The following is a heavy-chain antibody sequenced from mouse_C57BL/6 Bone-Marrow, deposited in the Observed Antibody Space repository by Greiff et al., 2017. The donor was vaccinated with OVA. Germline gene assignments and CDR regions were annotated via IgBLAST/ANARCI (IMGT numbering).Heavy chain of an antibody. CDR1: GYTFTSYG. Sequence: EVQLQQSGAELVRPGSSVKMSCKTSGYTFTSYGINWVKQRPGQGLEWIGYIYIGNGYTAYNEKFKGKATLTSDTSSSTAYMQLSSLTSEYSAIYVCARGGLYGSRYFDYWGQGTTLTVSS. D-gene: IGHD1-1*01. CDR2: IYIGNGYT. V-gene: IGHV1-58*01. CDR3: ARGGLYGSRYFDY. J-gene: IGHJ2*01.